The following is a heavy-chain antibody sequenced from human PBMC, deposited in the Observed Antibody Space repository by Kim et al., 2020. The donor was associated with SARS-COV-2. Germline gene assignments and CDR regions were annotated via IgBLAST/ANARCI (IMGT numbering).Heavy chain of an antibody. CDR2: ISSSSSTI. V-gene: IGHV3-48*02. Sequence: GGSLRLSCAASGFTFSSYSMNWVRQAPGKGLEWVSYISSSSSTIYYADSVKGRFTISRDNAKNSLYLQMNSLRDEDTAVYYCAISYDSSGYPFDYWGQGTLVTVSS. J-gene: IGHJ4*02. D-gene: IGHD3-22*01. CDR1: GFTFSSYS. CDR3: AISYDSSGYPFDY.